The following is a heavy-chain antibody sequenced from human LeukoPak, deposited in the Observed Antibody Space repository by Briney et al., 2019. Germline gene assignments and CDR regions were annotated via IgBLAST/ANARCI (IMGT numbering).Heavy chain of an antibody. CDR2: ISGSGGST. Sequence: RGSLRLSCAASGFTFSSYAMSWVRQAPGKGLEWVSAISGSGGSTYYADSVKGRFTISRDNSKNTLYLQMNSLRAEDTAVYYCAKDDYGDSPYGMDVWGQGTTVTVSS. J-gene: IGHJ6*02. V-gene: IGHV3-23*01. CDR3: AKDDYGDSPYGMDV. CDR1: GFTFSSYA. D-gene: IGHD4-17*01.